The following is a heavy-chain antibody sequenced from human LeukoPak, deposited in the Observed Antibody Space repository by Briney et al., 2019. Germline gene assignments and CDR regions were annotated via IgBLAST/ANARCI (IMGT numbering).Heavy chain of an antibody. CDR2: IWYDGSNK. D-gene: IGHD3-22*01. CDR1: GFTFSSYG. Sequence: PGRSLRLSCAASGFTFSSYGMHWVRQAPGQGLEWVALIWYDGSNKYYADSVKGRFTISRDNSKNTLYLQMNSLRAEDTAVYYCAKPEPPYDSSGSPAYWGQGTLVTVSS. CDR3: AKPEPPYDSSGSPAY. V-gene: IGHV3-33*06. J-gene: IGHJ4*02.